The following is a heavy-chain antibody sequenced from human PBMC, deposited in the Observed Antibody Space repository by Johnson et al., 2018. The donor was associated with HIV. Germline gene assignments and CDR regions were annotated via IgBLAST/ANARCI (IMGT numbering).Heavy chain of an antibody. CDR2: IRYDGSNK. CDR3: AKDSTYYDSGGAFDI. Sequence: QMQLVESGGGVVQPGGSLRLSCAASGFTFSSYGMHWVRQAPGNGLEWVAFIRYDGSNKYYAASVKGRFTISRDNSKNTLYLQMNSLRAEDTAVYYCAKDSTYYDSGGAFDIWGQGTMVTVSS. D-gene: IGHD3-3*01. V-gene: IGHV3-30*02. J-gene: IGHJ3*02. CDR1: GFTFSSYG.